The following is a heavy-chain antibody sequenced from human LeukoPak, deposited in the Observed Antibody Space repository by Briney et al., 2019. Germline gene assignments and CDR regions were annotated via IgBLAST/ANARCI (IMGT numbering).Heavy chain of an antibody. CDR1: GGSISSGGYY. CDR3: ARDPTTVVTPRAFDI. Sequence: SQTLSLTCTVSGGSISSGGYYWSWIRQPPGKGLEWIGYIYHSGSTYYNPSLKSRVTISVDRSKNQFSLKLSSVTAADTAVYYYARDPTTVVTPRAFDIWAKGQWSPSLQ. J-gene: IGHJ3*02. D-gene: IGHD4-23*01. CDR2: IYHSGST. V-gene: IGHV4-30-2*01.